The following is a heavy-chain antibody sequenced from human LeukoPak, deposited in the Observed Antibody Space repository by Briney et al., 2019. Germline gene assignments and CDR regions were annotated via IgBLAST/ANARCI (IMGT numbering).Heavy chain of an antibody. CDR2: ISYDGSNK. J-gene: IGHJ4*02. CDR1: GFPFSTYA. D-gene: IGHD3-16*01. V-gene: IGHV3-30-3*01. CDR3: ARGAPPDY. Sequence: GRSLRLSCAASGFPFSTYAMYWVRQAPGKGLEWVAVISYDGSNKYYADSVKGRFTISRDNSKNTLYLQMNTLRAEDTAVYYCARGAPPDYWGQGTLVTVSS.